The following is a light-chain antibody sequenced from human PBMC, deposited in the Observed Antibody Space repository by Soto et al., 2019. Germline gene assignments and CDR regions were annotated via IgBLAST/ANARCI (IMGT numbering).Light chain of an antibody. CDR3: QQRATWPWT. CDR1: QSIAIY. J-gene: IGKJ1*01. CDR2: DTS. V-gene: IGKV3-11*01. Sequence: IVLTQSPATLSFSPGEEATLSCRASQSIAIYLAWYQQKSGQSPKHLIYDTSNRAPGIPDRFSGNASGTDFTLTISSLEPEDFAVYYCQQRATWPWTFGQGTAVEIK.